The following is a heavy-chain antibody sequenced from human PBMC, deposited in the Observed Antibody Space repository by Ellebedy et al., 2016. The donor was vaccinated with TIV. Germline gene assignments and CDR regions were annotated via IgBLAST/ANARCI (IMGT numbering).Heavy chain of an antibody. D-gene: IGHD3-10*01. J-gene: IGHJ6*02. V-gene: IGHV3-53*01. Sequence: GESLKISXAASGFTVSSNYMSWVRQAPGKGLEWVSVIYSGGSTYYADSVKGRFTISRDNSKNTLYLQMNSLRAEDTAVYYCAKEGYPGTGGMDVWGQGTTVTVSS. CDR3: AKEGYPGTGGMDV. CDR1: GFTVSSNY. CDR2: IYSGGST.